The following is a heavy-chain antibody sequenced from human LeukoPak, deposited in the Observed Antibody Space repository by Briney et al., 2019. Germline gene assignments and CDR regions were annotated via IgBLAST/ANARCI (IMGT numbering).Heavy chain of an antibody. Sequence: GGSLRLSCAASGFTFDDYAMHWVRQAPGKGLEWVSGISWNSGSIGYADSVKGRFTISRDDAKNSVYLQMNSLRAEDTALYYCARDSHGGDYWGQGTLVAVSS. D-gene: IGHD4-23*01. CDR2: ISWNSGSI. CDR1: GFTFDDYA. CDR3: ARDSHGGDY. V-gene: IGHV3-9*01. J-gene: IGHJ4*02.